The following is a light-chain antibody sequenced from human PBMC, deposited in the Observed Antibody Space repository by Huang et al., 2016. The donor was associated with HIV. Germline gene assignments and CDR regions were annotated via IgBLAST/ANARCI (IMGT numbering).Light chain of an antibody. Sequence: EIVLTQSPATLSLSPGERATLSCRASQSIINFLAWYQQKPGQAPRLLIYDASSRATGIPARFSGSGSGTDFTLTISILEPEDFAVYYCQQRGHWPLTVGGGTEVGI. V-gene: IGKV3-11*01. J-gene: IGKJ4*01. CDR1: QSIINF. CDR3: QQRGHWPLT. CDR2: DAS.